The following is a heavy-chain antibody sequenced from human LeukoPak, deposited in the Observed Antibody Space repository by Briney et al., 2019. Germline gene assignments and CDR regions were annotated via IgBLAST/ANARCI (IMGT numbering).Heavy chain of an antibody. CDR2: ICAYNGNT. Sequence: ASVKVSCKASGYTFTSYGISWVRQAPGQGLEWMGWICAYNGNTNYAQKLQGRVPMTTDTSTSTAYMELRSLRSDDTAVYYCARDERGYSYGYVDYWGQGTLVTVSS. J-gene: IGHJ4*02. CDR3: ARDERGYSYGYVDY. CDR1: GYTFTSYG. D-gene: IGHD5-18*01. V-gene: IGHV1-18*01.